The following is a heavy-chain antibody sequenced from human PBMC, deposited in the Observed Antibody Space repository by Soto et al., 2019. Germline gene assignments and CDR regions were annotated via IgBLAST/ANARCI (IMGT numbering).Heavy chain of an antibody. Sequence: GESLKISCKGSGYSFTSYWISWVRQMPGKGLEWMGRIDPSDSYTNYSPSFQGHVTISADKSISTAYLQWSSLKASDTAMYYCARVPPVVVSCVYYFDYCGQGTLVPVSS. CDR2: IDPSDSYT. D-gene: IGHD2-15*01. CDR3: ARVPPVVVSCVYYFDY. J-gene: IGHJ4*02. CDR1: GYSFTSYW. V-gene: IGHV5-10-1*01.